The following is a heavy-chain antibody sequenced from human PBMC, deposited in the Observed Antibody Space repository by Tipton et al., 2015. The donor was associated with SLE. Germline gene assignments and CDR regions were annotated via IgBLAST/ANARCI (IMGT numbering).Heavy chain of an antibody. Sequence: QLVQSGAEVKKPGASVKVSCKASGDTVNTHFIHWVRQAPGQGLDWMGGIIPIFGTANYAQKFQGRVTITTDESTSTAYMELSSLRSEDTAVYYCARVGEYDSSGYDYWGQGTLVTVSS. CDR1: GDTVNTHF. CDR3: ARVGEYDSSGYDY. J-gene: IGHJ4*02. D-gene: IGHD3-22*01. CDR2: IIPIFGTA. V-gene: IGHV1-69*05.